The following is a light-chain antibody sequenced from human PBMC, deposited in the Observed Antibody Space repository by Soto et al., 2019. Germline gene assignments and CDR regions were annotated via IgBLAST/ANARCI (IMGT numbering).Light chain of an antibody. CDR2: AAS. J-gene: IGKJ5*01. CDR3: QQSYSTPPT. CDR1: QSISGW. V-gene: IGKV1-39*01. Sequence: DIQMTQSPSTLSASVGDTVTVTCLASQSISGWLAWYQQKPGKAPKLLIYAASSLQSGVPSRFSGSGSGTDFTLTISSLQPEDVATYYCQQSYSTPPTFGQGTRLEIK.